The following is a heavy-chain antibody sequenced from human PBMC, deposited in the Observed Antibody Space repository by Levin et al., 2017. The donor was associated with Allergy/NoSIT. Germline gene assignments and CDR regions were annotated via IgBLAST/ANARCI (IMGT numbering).Heavy chain of an antibody. CDR3: ANALGGSWELLTYFHY. Sequence: PGGSLRLSCAASGFTFNISAMSWVRQAPGKGLEWVSATSGSGGHTYYADSVKGRFTISRDNSKNTLYLHLNSLRAEDTAIYYCANALGGSWELLTYFHYWGQGTLVTVSS. CDR2: TSGSGGHT. V-gene: IGHV3-23*01. CDR1: GFTFNISA. J-gene: IGHJ4*02. D-gene: IGHD1-26*01.